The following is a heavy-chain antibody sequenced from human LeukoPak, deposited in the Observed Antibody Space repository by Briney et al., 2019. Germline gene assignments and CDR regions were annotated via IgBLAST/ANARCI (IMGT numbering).Heavy chain of an antibody. J-gene: IGHJ4*02. CDR3: AGVLNEERWLQLVDY. D-gene: IGHD5-24*01. V-gene: IGHV4-30-2*01. CDR2: IYHSGST. CDR1: GGSISSGGYY. Sequence: SETLSLTCTVSGGSISSGGYYWSWIRQPPGKGLEWIGYIYHSGSTYYNPSLKSRVTISVDRSKNQFSLKLSSVTAADTAVYYCAGVLNEERWLQLVDYWGQGTLVTVSS.